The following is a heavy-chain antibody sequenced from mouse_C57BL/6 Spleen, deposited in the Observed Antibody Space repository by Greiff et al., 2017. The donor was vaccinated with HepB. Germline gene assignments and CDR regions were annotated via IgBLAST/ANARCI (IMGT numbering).Heavy chain of an antibody. CDR2: IYPGDGDT. CDR1: GYAFSSYW. Sequence: QVQLKQSGAELVKPGASVKISCKASGYAFSSYWMNWVKQRPGKGLEWIGQIYPGDGDTNYNGKFKGKATLTADKSSSTAYMQLSSLTSEDSAVYFCARRPYYGNYEDAMDDWGQGTSVTVSS. J-gene: IGHJ4*01. CDR3: ARRPYYGNYEDAMDD. D-gene: IGHD2-10*01. V-gene: IGHV1-80*01.